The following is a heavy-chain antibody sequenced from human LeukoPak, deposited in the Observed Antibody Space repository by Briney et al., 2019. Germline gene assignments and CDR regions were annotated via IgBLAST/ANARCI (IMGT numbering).Heavy chain of an antibody. J-gene: IGHJ3*02. D-gene: IGHD3-16*02. CDR2: IKEDGSEK. CDR3: ASKVWGSYRSDAFDI. V-gene: IGHV3-7*01. Sequence: GGSLRLSCEVSGFTFSRYWMSWVRQAPGKGLEWVANIKEDGSEKNYVDSVKGRFTISRDNAKNSLYLQLNSLRAEDTAVYYCASKVWGSYRSDAFDIWGQGTMVTVSS. CDR1: GFTFSRYW.